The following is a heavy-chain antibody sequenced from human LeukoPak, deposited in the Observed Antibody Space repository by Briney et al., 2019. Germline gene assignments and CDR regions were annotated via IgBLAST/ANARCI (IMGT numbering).Heavy chain of an antibody. CDR1: GGSISSSSYY. Sequence: SETLSLTCTVSGGSISSSSYYWGWISQPPGKGLEWIGSIYYSGSTYYNPSLKSRVTISVDTSKNQFSLKLSSVTAADTAVHYCARTGSSWTSGLDYWGQGTLVTVSS. CDR2: IYYSGST. J-gene: IGHJ4*02. CDR3: ARTGSSWTSGLDY. D-gene: IGHD6-13*01. V-gene: IGHV4-39*01.